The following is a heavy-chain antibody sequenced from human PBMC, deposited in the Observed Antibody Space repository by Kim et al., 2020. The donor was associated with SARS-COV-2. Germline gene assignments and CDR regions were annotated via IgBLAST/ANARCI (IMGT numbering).Heavy chain of an antibody. CDR2: IYYSGST. J-gene: IGHJ4*02. CDR1: GGSISSGGYY. Sequence: SETLSLTCTVSGGSISSGGYYWSWIRQHPGKGLEWIGYIYYSGSTYYNPSLKSRVTISVDTSKNQFSLKLSSVTAADTAVYYCARSGFDWLSVRSALDYWGQGTLVTVSS. CDR3: ARSGFDWLSVRSALDY. D-gene: IGHD3-9*01. V-gene: IGHV4-31*03.